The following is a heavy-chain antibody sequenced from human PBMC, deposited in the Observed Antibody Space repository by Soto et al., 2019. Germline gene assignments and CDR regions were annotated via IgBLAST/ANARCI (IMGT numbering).Heavy chain of an antibody. CDR2: IYYSGST. V-gene: IGHV4-59*01. CDR3: ARARGLDGDPPYYFDY. Sequence: LSLTCTVSGGSISSYYWSWIRQPPGKGLEWIGYIYYSGSTNYNPSLKSRVTISVDTSKNQFSLKLSSVTAAGTAVYYCARARGLDGDPPYYFDYWGQGTLVTVSS. J-gene: IGHJ4*02. D-gene: IGHD4-17*01. CDR1: GGSISSYY.